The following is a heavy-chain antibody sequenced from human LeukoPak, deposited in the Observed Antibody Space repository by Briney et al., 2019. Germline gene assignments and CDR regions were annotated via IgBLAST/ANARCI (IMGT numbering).Heavy chain of an antibody. Sequence: SETLSLTCTVSGGSITNYYWHWIRQPAGKGLEWIGRIYDSGSTDYNPSLKSRVTMSVDTSKKQFSLRLSSMTAADTAVYYCARGLSSSSGFGYWGQGTLVTVSS. CDR2: IYDSGST. D-gene: IGHD6-6*01. J-gene: IGHJ4*02. CDR3: ARGLSSSSGFGY. V-gene: IGHV4-4*07. CDR1: GGSITNYY.